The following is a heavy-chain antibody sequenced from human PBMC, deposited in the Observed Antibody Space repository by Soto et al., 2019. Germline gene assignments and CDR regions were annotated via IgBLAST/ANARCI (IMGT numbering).Heavy chain of an antibody. D-gene: IGHD1-26*01. Sequence: QVQLVESGGGVVQPGRSLRLSCAASGFTFSSYGMHWVRQAPGKGLEWVAVIWSDGSNKYYADSVKGRFTVSRDNSKNTLYLQMNSLRDEDTAVYYCGRRGSGNNSIDYWGQGTLVTVSS. CDR2: IWSDGSNK. J-gene: IGHJ4*02. CDR3: GRRGSGNNSIDY. V-gene: IGHV3-33*01. CDR1: GFTFSSYG.